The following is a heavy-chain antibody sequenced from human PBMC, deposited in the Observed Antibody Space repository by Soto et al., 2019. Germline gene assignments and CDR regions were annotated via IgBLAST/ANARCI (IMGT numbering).Heavy chain of an antibody. Sequence: SVKVSCKASGFTFTSSAVQWVRQARGQRLEWIGWIVVGSGNTNNAQKFQERVTITRDMSTSTAYMELRGLRSDDTAVYYCARVRQLVGYFYYYMDVWGKGTTVTVSS. CDR3: ARVRQLVGYFYYYMDV. V-gene: IGHV1-58*01. D-gene: IGHD6-6*01. CDR2: IVVGSGNT. CDR1: GFTFTSSA. J-gene: IGHJ6*03.